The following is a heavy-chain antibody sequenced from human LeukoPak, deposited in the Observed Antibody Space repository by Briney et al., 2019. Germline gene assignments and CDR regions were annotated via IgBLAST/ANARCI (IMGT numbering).Heavy chain of an antibody. D-gene: IGHD2-2*01. V-gene: IGHV4-34*01. CDR2: INHSGST. Sequence: SETLSLTCAVYGGSFSGYYWSWIRQPPGKGLEWIGEINHSGSTNYNPSLKSRVTISVDKSKNQFSLKLSSVTAADTAVYYCASGTSSNYYYYYYGMDVWGQGTTVTVSS. J-gene: IGHJ6*02. CDR1: GGSFSGYY. CDR3: ASGTSSNYYYYYYGMDV.